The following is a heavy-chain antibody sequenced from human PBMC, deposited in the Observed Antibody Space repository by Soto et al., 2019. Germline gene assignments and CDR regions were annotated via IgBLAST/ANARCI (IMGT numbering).Heavy chain of an antibody. CDR3: AKDSYNDFWPGHYYHLDY. CDR2: IIPIFGTA. D-gene: IGHD3-3*01. Sequence: ASVKVSCKASGGTFSSYAISWVRQAPGQGLEWMGGIIPIFGTANYAQKFQGRVTITADESTSTAYMELSSLRSEDTAIYYCAKDSYNDFWPGHYYHLDYWGQGTQVTVSS. CDR1: GGTFSSYA. V-gene: IGHV1-69*13. J-gene: IGHJ4*02.